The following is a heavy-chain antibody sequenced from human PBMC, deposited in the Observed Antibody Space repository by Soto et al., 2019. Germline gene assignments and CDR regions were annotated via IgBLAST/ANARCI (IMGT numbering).Heavy chain of an antibody. D-gene: IGHD3-3*01. CDR2: IYWDDDK. V-gene: IGHV2-5*02. Sequence: QITLNESGPTPVNPRQTLTLTCTFSGFSLTTSGVGVGWIRQSPGKAPEWLALIYWDDDKRYSPSLKSRLTITKDTSKNQVVLTMADLDPADTATYSCAHRVLRTVFGLVTTTAIYFDFWGQGTPVAVSS. CDR3: AHRVLRTVFGLVTTTAIYFDF. J-gene: IGHJ4*02. CDR1: GFSLTTSGVG.